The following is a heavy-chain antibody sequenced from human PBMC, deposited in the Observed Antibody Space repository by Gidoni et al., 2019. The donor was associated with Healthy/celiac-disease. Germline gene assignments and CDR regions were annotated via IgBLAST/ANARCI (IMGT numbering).Heavy chain of an antibody. V-gene: IGHV3-30-3*01. Sequence: AQLGDYGGGVVKPGRSVRLSSGAPGGPLSSYAMHWGRQAPGQGLEWVAVISYDGSNKDYADSGKRRFTISRDHSTNTLYLQMNSLRAEDTAVYYCARAQQWVRFLEWLFLYDYWGQGTLVTVSS. CDR3: ARAQQWVRFLEWLFLYDY. J-gene: IGHJ4*02. CDR2: ISYDGSNK. D-gene: IGHD3-3*01. CDR1: GGPLSSYA.